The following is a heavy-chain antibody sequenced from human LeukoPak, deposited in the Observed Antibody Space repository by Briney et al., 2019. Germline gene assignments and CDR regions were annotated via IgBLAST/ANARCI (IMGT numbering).Heavy chain of an antibody. CDR1: GFTFRSYA. V-gene: IGHV3-48*03. Sequence: GGSLRLSCAASGFTFRSYAMNWVRQAPGKGLEWVSHISSSGCTIYYAYSVKGRFTISRDNAKNSLYLQMNSLRAEDRAVYYCARVFGVAGYCDYWGQGTLVTVSS. J-gene: IGHJ4*02. D-gene: IGHD6-19*01. CDR3: ARVFGVAGYCDY. CDR2: ISSSGCTI.